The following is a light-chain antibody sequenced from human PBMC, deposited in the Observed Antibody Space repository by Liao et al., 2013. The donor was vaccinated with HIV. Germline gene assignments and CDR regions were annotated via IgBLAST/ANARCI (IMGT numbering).Light chain of an antibody. J-gene: IGLJ1*01. CDR1: KLGDKY. CDR3: QAWDTFSYV. CDR2: QDN. Sequence: SYELTQPPSVSVSPGQTASITCSGDKLGDKYACWYQQKPGQSPVLVIYQDNKRPSGIPERFSGSNSGNTATLTISGTQAMDEADYYCQAWDTFSYVFGTGTKVTVL. V-gene: IGLV3-1*01.